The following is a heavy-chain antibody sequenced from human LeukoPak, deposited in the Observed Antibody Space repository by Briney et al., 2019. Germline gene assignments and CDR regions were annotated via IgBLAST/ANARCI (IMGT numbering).Heavy chain of an antibody. CDR1: GFTFSSYS. Sequence: GGSLRLSCAASGFTFSSYSMNWVHQAPGKGLEWVSSISSSSSYIYYADSVKGRFTISRDNAKNSLYLQMNSLRAEDTAVYYCAREANSSLPGLWNWFDPWGQGTLVTVSS. CDR2: ISSSSSYI. D-gene: IGHD6-6*01. J-gene: IGHJ5*02. V-gene: IGHV3-21*01. CDR3: AREANSSLPGLWNWFDP.